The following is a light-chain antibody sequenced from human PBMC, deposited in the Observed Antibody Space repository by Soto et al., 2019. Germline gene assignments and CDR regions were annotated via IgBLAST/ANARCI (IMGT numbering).Light chain of an antibody. CDR2: RAS. V-gene: IGKV1-5*03. CDR1: HSISNW. Sequence: DIQMTQSPSTLSASVGDRVTITCRASHSISNWLAWYQQKPGKAPKLLIYRASNLEGGVPSRFSGGGSGTEFPLTISSLQPDDFATYYCQKYDNYSRTFGQGTKV. J-gene: IGKJ1*01. CDR3: QKYDNYSRT.